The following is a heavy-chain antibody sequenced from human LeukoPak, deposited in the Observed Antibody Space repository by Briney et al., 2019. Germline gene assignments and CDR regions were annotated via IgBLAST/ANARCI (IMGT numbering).Heavy chain of an antibody. CDR3: ARHTYPRANGLHI. CDR2: IYYSGST. CDR1: GGSMSPYY. J-gene: IGHJ3*02. V-gene: IGHV4-59*08. D-gene: IGHD2-8*01. Sequence: PWETLSLTCTVSGGSMSPYYWSWVRQPPGKGLEWIAYIYYSGSTNYNPSLKSRVTISVDTSKNQFSLKLSSVTAADTAVYYCARHTYPRANGLHIWGQGTMVTVSS.